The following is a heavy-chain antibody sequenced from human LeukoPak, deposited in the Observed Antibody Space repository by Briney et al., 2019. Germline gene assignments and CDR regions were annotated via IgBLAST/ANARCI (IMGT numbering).Heavy chain of an antibody. Sequence: GGALRLSCAASGVTFSSIVMSWVRQAPDKGGERVSPISGSGCGTYYADSVKGRFIISRDDSKNTLYLQMNSLRADDTAVYYCAKDLWRYRNNFFDYWGQGNLVTVSS. J-gene: IGHJ4*02. CDR1: GVTFSSIV. D-gene: IGHD3-3*01. CDR2: ISGSGCGT. V-gene: IGHV3-23*01. CDR3: AKDLWRYRNNFFDY.